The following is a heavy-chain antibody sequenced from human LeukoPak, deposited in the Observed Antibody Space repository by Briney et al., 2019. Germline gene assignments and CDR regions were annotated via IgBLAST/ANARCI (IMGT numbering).Heavy chain of an antibody. CDR2: VHYSGST. CDR3: ATGRSIRYFDY. Sequence: GSLRLSCAVSGFTFSVYWMNWIRQPPGKGLEWIGYVHYSGSTNYNPSLKSRVTISVDTSKSQFSLQLSSATAADTAVYYCATGRSIRYFDYWGQGTLLTVSS. D-gene: IGHD3-9*01. CDR1: GFTFSVYW. J-gene: IGHJ4*02. V-gene: IGHV4-59*08.